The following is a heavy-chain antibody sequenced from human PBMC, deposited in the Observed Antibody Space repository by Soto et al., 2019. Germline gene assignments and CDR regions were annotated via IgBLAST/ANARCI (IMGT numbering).Heavy chain of an antibody. Sequence: GGSLRLSCAASGFTVSDYFMSWIRQAPGKGLEWLSYMSSGGSPVYYADSVKGRFAISRENAKNSLFLQMNSLRAEDTAVYYCARYSSSFAFDVWGQGTMVTVSS. D-gene: IGHD6-6*01. CDR1: GFTVSDYF. J-gene: IGHJ3*01. V-gene: IGHV3-11*01. CDR2: MSSGGSPV. CDR3: ARYSSSFAFDV.